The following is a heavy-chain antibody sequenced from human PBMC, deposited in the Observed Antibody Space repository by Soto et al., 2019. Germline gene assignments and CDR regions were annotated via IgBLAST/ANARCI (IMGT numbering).Heavy chain of an antibody. D-gene: IGHD5-18*01. J-gene: IGHJ3*02. Sequence: GGSLRLSCAASGFTVSSNYMSWVRQAPGKGLEWVSVIYSGGSTYYADSVKGRFTISRDNSKNTLYLQMNSLRAEDTAVYYCGREQYSYGSAFDIWGQGTMVTVSS. V-gene: IGHV3-53*01. CDR2: IYSGGST. CDR1: GFTVSSNY. CDR3: GREQYSYGSAFDI.